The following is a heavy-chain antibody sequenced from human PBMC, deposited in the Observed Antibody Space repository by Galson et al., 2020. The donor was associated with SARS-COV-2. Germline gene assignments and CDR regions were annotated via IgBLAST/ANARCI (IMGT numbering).Heavy chain of an antibody. CDR3: ARDYYDSSGYWNWFDP. CDR1: GFTFSSYS. V-gene: IGHV3-48*01. CDR2: ISSSSRTI. D-gene: IGHD3-22*01. J-gene: IGHJ5*02. Sequence: GESLKLSCAASGFTFSSYSMNSVRQAPGQGLEWVSYISSSSRTIYYADTVKGRFTISRDNAKNSLYLQMNSLRAEDTAVYYCARDYYDSSGYWNWFDPWGQGTLVTVSS.